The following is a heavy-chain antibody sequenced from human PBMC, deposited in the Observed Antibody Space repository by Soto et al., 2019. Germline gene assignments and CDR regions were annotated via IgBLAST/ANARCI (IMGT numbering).Heavy chain of an antibody. Sequence: QVQLVQSGAEVKKPGASVKVSCKASGYTFTSYGISWVRQAPGQGLEWMGWMSAYNGNTKYAQKLHARVTMTTDTSTSTAYMELRSLRSDDTAVYYCARRDGSGSLNWCDPWGQGTLVTVSS. CDR2: MSAYNGNT. CDR1: GYTFTSYG. D-gene: IGHD3-10*01. CDR3: ARRDGSGSLNWCDP. V-gene: IGHV1-18*01. J-gene: IGHJ5*02.